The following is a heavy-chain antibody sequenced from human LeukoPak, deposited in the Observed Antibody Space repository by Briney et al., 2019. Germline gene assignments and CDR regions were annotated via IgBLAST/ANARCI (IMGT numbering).Heavy chain of an antibody. Sequence: GGSLRLSCAASGFTFSSYAMHWVRQAPGKGLEWVAVISYDGSNKYYADSVKGRFTISRDNSKNTLYLQMNSLRAEDTAVYYCARDGGGITMIVVAPPDYWGQGTLVTVSS. J-gene: IGHJ4*02. CDR2: ISYDGSNK. CDR1: GFTFSSYA. V-gene: IGHV3-30-3*01. D-gene: IGHD3-22*01. CDR3: ARDGGGITMIVVAPPDY.